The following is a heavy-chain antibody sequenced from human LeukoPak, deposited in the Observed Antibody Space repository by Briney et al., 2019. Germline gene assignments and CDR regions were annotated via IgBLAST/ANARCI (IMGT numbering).Heavy chain of an antibody. V-gene: IGHV3-30-3*01. CDR2: ISYDGSNK. Sequence: QPGRSLRLSCAASGFTFSSYAMHWVRQAPGKGLEWVAVISYDGSNKYYADSVKGRFTISRDNSKNTLYLQMDSLRAEDTAVYYCARDLPTMITVSWDFRHWGQGTLVTVSS. J-gene: IGHJ1*01. CDR3: ARDLPTMITVSWDFRH. D-gene: IGHD3-16*01. CDR1: GFTFSSYA.